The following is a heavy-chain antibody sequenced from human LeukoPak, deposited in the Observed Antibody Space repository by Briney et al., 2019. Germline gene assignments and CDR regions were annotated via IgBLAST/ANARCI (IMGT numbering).Heavy chain of an antibody. CDR3: ARAGERGQTTGYYYYYYMDV. Sequence: GGSLRLSCAASGFTFSSYSMNWVRQAPGKGLEWVSSISSSSSYIYYADSVKGRFTISRDNAKNSLYLQMNSLRAEDTAVYYCARAGERGQTTGYYYYYYMDVWGKGTTVTVSS. CDR2: ISSSSSYI. V-gene: IGHV3-21*04. J-gene: IGHJ6*03. D-gene: IGHD1-14*01. CDR1: GFTFSSYS.